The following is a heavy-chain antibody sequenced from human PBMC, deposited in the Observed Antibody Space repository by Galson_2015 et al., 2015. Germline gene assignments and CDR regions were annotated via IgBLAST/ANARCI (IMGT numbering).Heavy chain of an antibody. J-gene: IGHJ5*02. V-gene: IGHV1-18*01. Sequence: SVKVSCKASGYTLSNYGINWVRQAPGRGLEWMGWISAYNGNTKYAQRLQGRVTMTTDTSTGTAYMDLRSLRLDDTAVYYCVRWGAGDRGWLDPWGQGSLVTVSS. CDR1: GYTLSNYG. CDR2: ISAYNGNT. CDR3: VRWGAGDRGWLDP. D-gene: IGHD2-21*01.